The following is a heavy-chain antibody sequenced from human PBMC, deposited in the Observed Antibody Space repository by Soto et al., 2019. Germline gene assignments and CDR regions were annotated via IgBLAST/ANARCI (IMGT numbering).Heavy chain of an antibody. D-gene: IGHD2-15*01. V-gene: IGHV3-11*01. CDR3: ARAYSDAFDI. CDR2: ISSSGTGI. CDR1: RFTFSHYY. Sequence: GGSLRLSCAASRFTFSHYYMTWIRQAPGKGLEWVSYISSSGTGIYYPDSVKGRFTISRDNAKNSLYLQMSSLRSEDTAVYYCARAYSDAFDIWGQGTMVTVSS. J-gene: IGHJ3*02.